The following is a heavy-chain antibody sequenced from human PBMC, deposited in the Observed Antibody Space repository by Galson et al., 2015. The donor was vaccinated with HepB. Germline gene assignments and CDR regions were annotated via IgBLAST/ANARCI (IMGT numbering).Heavy chain of an antibody. CDR1: GFTFSSYA. D-gene: IGHD5-24*01. CDR3: ARVGAPATRNYYYYYGMDV. CDR2: ISSNGGST. Sequence: SLRLSCAASGFTFSSYAMHWVRQAPGKGLEYVSAISSNGGSTYYANSVKGRFTISRDNSKNTLYLQMGSLRAEDMAVYYCARVGAPATRNYYYYYGMDVWGQGTTVTVSS. V-gene: IGHV3-64*01. J-gene: IGHJ6*02.